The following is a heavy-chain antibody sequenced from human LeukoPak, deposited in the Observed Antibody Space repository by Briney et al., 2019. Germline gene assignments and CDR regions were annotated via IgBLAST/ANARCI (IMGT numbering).Heavy chain of an antibody. D-gene: IGHD1-14*01. CDR2: ISGSGGST. V-gene: IGHV3-23*01. CDR1: GVTFSSYA. Sequence: GGSLRLSCAASGVTFSSYAMSWVRQAPGKGLEWVSAISGSGGSTYYADSVKGRFTISRDNSKNTLYLQRNGLRAEDTAVYYCEKDPEEGYYFDYWGQGTLVTVSS. J-gene: IGHJ4*02. CDR3: EKDPEEGYYFDY.